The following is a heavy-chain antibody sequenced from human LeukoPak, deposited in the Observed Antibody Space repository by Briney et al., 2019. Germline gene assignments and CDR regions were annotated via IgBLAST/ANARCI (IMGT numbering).Heavy chain of an antibody. J-gene: IGHJ4*02. CDR2: INHSGST. V-gene: IGHV4-34*01. CDR1: GGSFSGYY. CDR3: ARRSGGYSSSWYRPFDY. Sequence: SETLSLTCAVYGGSFSGYYWSWIRQPPGKGLEWIGEINHSGSTSYNPSLKSRDTISVDTSKNQFSLKLSSVTAADTAVYYCARRSGGYSSSWYRPFDYWGQGTLVTVSS. D-gene: IGHD6-13*01.